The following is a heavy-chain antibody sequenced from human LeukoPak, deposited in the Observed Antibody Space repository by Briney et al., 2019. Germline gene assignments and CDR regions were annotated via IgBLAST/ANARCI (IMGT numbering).Heavy chain of an antibody. V-gene: IGHV4-31*01. CDR1: GGSISSGGYY. J-gene: IGHJ3*02. CDR2: IYYSGNT. D-gene: IGHD2-15*01. Sequence: SETLSLTCTVSGGSISSGGYYWSWIRQHPGKGLEWIGYIYYSGNTYYNPSLKSQVTISVDTSKNQFSLKVSSVTAADTAVYYCARSAATNLEAFDIWGQGTMVTVSS. CDR3: ARSAATNLEAFDI.